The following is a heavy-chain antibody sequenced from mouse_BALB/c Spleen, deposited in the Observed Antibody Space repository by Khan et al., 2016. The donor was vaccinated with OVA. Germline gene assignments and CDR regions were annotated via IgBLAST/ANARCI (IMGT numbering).Heavy chain of an antibody. CDR1: GYSITSGYY. V-gene: IGHV3-6*02. Sequence: EVQLVESGPGLVKPSQSLSLTCSVTGYSITSGYYWNWIRQFPGNKLEWMGYKVYDGSNNYNPSLKNRISITRDTSKNQFFLQLNSVTTEDTATSSCARWGRLFAHWGHGTLVTVSA. CDR2: KVYDGSN. CDR3: ARWGRLFAH. J-gene: IGHJ3*01. D-gene: IGHD1-1*01.